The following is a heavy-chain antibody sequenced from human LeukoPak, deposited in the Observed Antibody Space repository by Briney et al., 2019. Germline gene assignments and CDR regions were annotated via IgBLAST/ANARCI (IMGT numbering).Heavy chain of an antibody. CDR3: ARGVYYALWSISAKLFYYMDV. V-gene: IGHV1-8*03. D-gene: IGHD3-3*01. CDR1: GYTFSSSA. Sequence: ASVKVSCLASGYTFSSSAIEWVRQATGQGLEWMGWMNPNSGHTGYAQKFQGRITFTRNTSISTAYMELSSLRPEDTAVYFCARGVYYALWSISAKLFYYMDVLGKGAAVTVSS. J-gene: IGHJ6*04. CDR2: MNPNSGHT.